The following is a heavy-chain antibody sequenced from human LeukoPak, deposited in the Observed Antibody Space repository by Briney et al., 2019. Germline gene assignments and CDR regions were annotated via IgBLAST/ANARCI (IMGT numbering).Heavy chain of an antibody. CDR2: IYTSGST. D-gene: IGHD3/OR15-3a*01. CDR1: GGSISSYY. J-gene: IGHJ4*02. V-gene: IGHV4-4*07. Sequence: SETLSLTCTVSGGSISSYYWSWIRQPAGKGLEWIGRIYTSGSTNYNPSLKSRVTMSVDTSKNQFSLKLSSVTAADTAVYYCARESGFPDWPRSYYFDCGGQGTLVTVSS. CDR3: ARESGFPDWPRSYYFDC.